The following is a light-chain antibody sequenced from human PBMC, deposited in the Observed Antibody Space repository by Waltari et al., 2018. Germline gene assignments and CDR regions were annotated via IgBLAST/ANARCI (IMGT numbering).Light chain of an antibody. CDR1: NFNVGSNV. J-gene: IGLJ2*01. CDR2: GNN. Sequence: QSVLTQPPSASGTPGQRVTISCSGSNFNVGSNVVNWYQQLPGPAPKLPIYGNNQRPSGVPDRFSGSKSGTSASLAISGLQSDDEADYHCATWDGSLNAVVFGGGTKLTVL. V-gene: IGLV1-44*01. CDR3: ATWDGSLNAVV.